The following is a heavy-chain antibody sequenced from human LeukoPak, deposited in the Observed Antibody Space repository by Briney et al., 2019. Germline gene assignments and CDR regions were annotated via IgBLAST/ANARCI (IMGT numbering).Heavy chain of an antibody. CDR3: ASYRSIGVVTYFDY. J-gene: IGHJ4*02. Sequence: SETLSLTCAVYGGSFSGCYWSWIRQPPGKGLEWIGEINHSGSTNYNPSLKSRVTISVDTSKNQFSLKLSSVTAADTAVYYCASYRSIGVVTYFDYWGQGTLVTVSS. V-gene: IGHV4-34*01. D-gene: IGHD3-3*01. CDR2: INHSGST. CDR1: GGSFSGCY.